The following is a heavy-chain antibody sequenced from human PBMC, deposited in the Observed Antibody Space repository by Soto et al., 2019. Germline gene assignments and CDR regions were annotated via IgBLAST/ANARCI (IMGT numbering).Heavy chain of an antibody. CDR2: IYPGNSNT. CDR3: ARPSDVGLASSFEY. J-gene: IGHJ4*02. CDR1: GYSVTNYW. Sequence: PGESLKISYPGSGYSVTNYWIGWVRQMPGTGLEWLGIIYPGNSNTRYSPSFEGQVTMSADKSINTAYLQWSSLRASDTAIYFCARPSDVGLASSFEYWGQGTQVTVSS. V-gene: IGHV5-51*01.